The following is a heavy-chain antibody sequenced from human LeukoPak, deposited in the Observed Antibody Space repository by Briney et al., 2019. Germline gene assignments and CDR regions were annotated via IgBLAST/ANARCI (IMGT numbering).Heavy chain of an antibody. CDR3: ARDTEYYYYYYMDV. CDR2: ISSSSSYI. V-gene: IGHV3-21*01. CDR1: GFTFSSYS. Sequence: GGSLRPSCAASGFTFSSYSMNWLRQAPGKGLECVSSISSSSSYIYYADSVKGRFTISRDNAKNSLYLQMNSLRAEDTAVYYCARDTEYYYYYYMDVWGKGTTVTVSS. D-gene: IGHD1-14*01. J-gene: IGHJ6*03.